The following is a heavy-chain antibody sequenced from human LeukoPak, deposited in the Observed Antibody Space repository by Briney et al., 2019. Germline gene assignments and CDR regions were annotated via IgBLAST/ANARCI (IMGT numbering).Heavy chain of an antibody. V-gene: IGHV3-30*18. CDR3: AKGATMIVVVNPIDY. CDR1: GFTFSSYG. CDR2: ISYDGSNK. J-gene: IGHJ4*02. D-gene: IGHD3-22*01. Sequence: PGGSLRLSCAASGFTFSSYGMHWVRQAPGKGLEWVAVISYDGSNKYCADSVKGRFTISRDNSKNTLYLQMNSLRAEDTAVYYCAKGATMIVVVNPIDYWGQGTLVTVSS.